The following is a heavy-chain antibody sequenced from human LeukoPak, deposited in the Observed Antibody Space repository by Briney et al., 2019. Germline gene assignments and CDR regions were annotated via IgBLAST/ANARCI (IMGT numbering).Heavy chain of an antibody. CDR1: GGSFSGYY. J-gene: IGHJ4*02. CDR3: ARAFVEYYDSSGYYY. Sequence: SETLSLTCAVYGGSFSGYYWSWIRQPPGKGLEWIGEINHSGSTNYNPSLKSRVTISVDTSKNQFSLKLSSVTAADTAVYYCARAFVEYYDSSGYYYWGPGTLVTVSS. CDR2: INHSGST. D-gene: IGHD3-22*01. V-gene: IGHV4-34*01.